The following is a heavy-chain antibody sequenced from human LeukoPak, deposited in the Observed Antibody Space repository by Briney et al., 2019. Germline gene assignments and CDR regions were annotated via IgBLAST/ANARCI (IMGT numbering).Heavy chain of an antibody. Sequence: KSGGSLRLSCAASGFTFSSYTMHWIRQAPGKGPEWVSSISGSNSYIFYADSVKGRFTVSRDNAKDSLYLQMNSLRAEDTAVYYCARALTTLTYEGYWGQGTLVTVSS. D-gene: IGHD1-1*01. CDR2: ISGSNSYI. V-gene: IGHV3-21*01. J-gene: IGHJ4*02. CDR1: GFTFSSYT. CDR3: ARALTTLTYEGY.